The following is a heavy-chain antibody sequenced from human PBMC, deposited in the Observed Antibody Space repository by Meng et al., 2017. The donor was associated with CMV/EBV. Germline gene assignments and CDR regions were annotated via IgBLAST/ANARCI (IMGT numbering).Heavy chain of an antibody. D-gene: IGHD3-10*01. CDR3: AKDRDVFDY. CDR1: GFTFSSYG. Sequence: LRLSWAASGFTFSSYGMHWVRQAPGKGLEWVAVIWHDGSNKYYTDSVKGRFTISRDNSKNTLYLQMNSLRAEDTAVYYCAKDRDVFDYWGQGTLVTVSS. CDR2: IWHDGSNK. V-gene: IGHV3-33*06. J-gene: IGHJ4*02.